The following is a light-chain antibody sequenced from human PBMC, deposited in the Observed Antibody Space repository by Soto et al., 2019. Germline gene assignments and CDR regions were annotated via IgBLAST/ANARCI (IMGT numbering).Light chain of an antibody. CDR1: SSNIGAGYD. Sequence: QAVVTQPPSVSGAPGQRVTISCTGSSSNIGAGYDVHWYQQLPGTAPKLLIYGNSNRPSGVPDRFSGSKSGTSASLAITGLQAEDEADYYCHSYDSSLSGSVFGGWTKLTVL. CDR3: HSYDSSLSGSV. J-gene: IGLJ2*01. CDR2: GNS. V-gene: IGLV1-40*01.